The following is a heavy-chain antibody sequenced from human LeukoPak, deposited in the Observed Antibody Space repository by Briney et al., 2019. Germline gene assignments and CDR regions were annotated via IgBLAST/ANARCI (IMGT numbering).Heavy chain of an antibody. D-gene: IGHD5-18*01. CDR3: TTWIQLWSPVYYYYGMDV. CDR2: ISSSSSYI. V-gene: IGHV3-21*04. J-gene: IGHJ6*02. Sequence: GGSLRLSCAASGFTFSSYSMNWVRQAPGKGLEWVSSISSSSSYIYYADSVKGRFTISRDNAKNSLYLQMNSLRAEDTAVYYCTTWIQLWSPVYYYYGMDVWGQGTTVTVSS. CDR1: GFTFSSYS.